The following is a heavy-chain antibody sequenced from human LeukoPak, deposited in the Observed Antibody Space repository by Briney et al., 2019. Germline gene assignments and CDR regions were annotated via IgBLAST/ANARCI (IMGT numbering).Heavy chain of an antibody. CDR2: ISAYNGNT. D-gene: IGHD6-25*01. CDR3: ARGRGGSGPVMGYYYYGMDV. V-gene: IGHV1-18*01. Sequence: ASVKVSCKASGYTFTSYGISWARQAPGQGLEWMGWISAYNGNTNYAQKLQGRVTMTTDTSTSTAYMELRSLRSDDTAVYYCARGRGGSGPVMGYYYYGMDVWGQGTTVTVSS. J-gene: IGHJ6*02. CDR1: GYTFTSYG.